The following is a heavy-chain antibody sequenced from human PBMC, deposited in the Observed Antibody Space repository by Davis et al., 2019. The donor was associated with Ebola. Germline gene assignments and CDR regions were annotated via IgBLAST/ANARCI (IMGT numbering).Heavy chain of an antibody. CDR2: IYYRGST. Sequence: MPSETLSLTCTVSGGSVSNYYWSWIRQPPGKGLEWIGYIYYRGSTNYNPSLKSRVTILVDTSKNQFSLKLSSVTAADTAVYYCASRDFWRNGDYWGQGTLVTVSS. J-gene: IGHJ4*02. CDR3: ASRDFWRNGDY. V-gene: IGHV4-59*02. D-gene: IGHD3-3*01. CDR1: GGSVSNYY.